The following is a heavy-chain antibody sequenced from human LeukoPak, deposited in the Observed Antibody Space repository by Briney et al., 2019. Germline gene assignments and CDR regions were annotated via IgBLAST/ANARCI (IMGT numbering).Heavy chain of an antibody. V-gene: IGHV3-23*01. CDR2: INWNGGST. Sequence: PGRSLRLSCAASGFTFSSYAMHWVRQAPGKGLEWVSGINWNGGSTGYADSVKGRFTISRDNSKNTLYLQMNSLRAEDTAVYYCAKDGEGESFDYWGQGTLVTVSS. D-gene: IGHD3-16*01. CDR1: GFTFSSYA. J-gene: IGHJ4*02. CDR3: AKDGEGESFDY.